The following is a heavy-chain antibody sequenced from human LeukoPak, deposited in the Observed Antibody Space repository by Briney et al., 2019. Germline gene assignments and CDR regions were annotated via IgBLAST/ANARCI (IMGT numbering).Heavy chain of an antibody. Sequence: PGGSLRLSCAASGFTFSSYAMSWIRQAPGKGLEWVSAISRAGGSTYYADSVKGRFTISRDNSKNTFFLQMNSLRAEDTAVYYCAKVGLSGGYGGFDYWGQGTLVTVSS. CDR3: AKVGLSGGYGGFDY. D-gene: IGHD1-26*01. J-gene: IGHJ4*02. CDR1: GFTFSSYA. CDR2: ISRAGGST. V-gene: IGHV3-23*01.